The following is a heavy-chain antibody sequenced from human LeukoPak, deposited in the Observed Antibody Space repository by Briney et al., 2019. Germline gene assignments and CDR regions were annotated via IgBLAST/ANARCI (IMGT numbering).Heavy chain of an antibody. CDR3: ARDHYDFWSGYYSPPDY. V-gene: IGHV1-3*01. CDR1: GYTFTSYA. CDR2: INAGNGNT. J-gene: IGHJ4*02. Sequence: ASVKVSCKASGYTFTSYAMHWVRQAPGQRLEWMGWINAGNGNTKYSQKFQGRVTITRDTSASTAYMELSSLRSEDTAVYYCARDHYDFWSGYYSPPDYWGQGTLVTVSS. D-gene: IGHD3-3*01.